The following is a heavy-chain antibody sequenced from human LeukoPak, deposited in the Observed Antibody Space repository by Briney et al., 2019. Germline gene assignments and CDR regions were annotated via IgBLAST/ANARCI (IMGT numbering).Heavy chain of an antibody. CDR2: INSGGST. CDR1: GFTVTNND. V-gene: IGHV3-66*01. J-gene: IGHJ4*02. CDR3: ARDLISGPATHDS. Sequence: GGSLRLSCAASGFTVTNNDMNWVRQAPGKGLEWISVINSGGSTYFADSVKGRFTVSRDNSKNTMSLQMNSLRVEDTAVYYCARDLISGPATHDSWGQGALVTVSS. D-gene: IGHD2-15*01.